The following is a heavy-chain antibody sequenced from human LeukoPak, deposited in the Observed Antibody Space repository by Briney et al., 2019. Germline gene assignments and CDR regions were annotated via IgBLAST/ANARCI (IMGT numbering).Heavy chain of an antibody. D-gene: IGHD2-2*01. CDR2: IIGSGGTT. CDR3: AHGAMYQLDY. Sequence: PGGSLRLSCAASGFSFSNYGMNWVRQAPGKGLEWVSGIIGSGGTTYYADSVKGRFTISRDNSKNTVYLQINNLRDEDTAVYYCAHGAMYQLDYWGQGTLVTVSS. J-gene: IGHJ4*02. CDR1: GFSFSNYG. V-gene: IGHV3-23*01.